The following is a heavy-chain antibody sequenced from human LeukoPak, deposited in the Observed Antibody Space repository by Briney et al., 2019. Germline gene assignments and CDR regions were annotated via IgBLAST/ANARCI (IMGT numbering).Heavy chain of an antibody. CDR2: MNPNSGNT. Sequence: ASVNVSCKASGYTFTSYGINWVRQATGQGLEWMGWMNPNSGNTGYAQKFQGRVTMTRNTSISTAYMELSSLRSEDTAVYYCARVLSSYRSRWYRLNYYGMDVWGQGTTVTVPS. CDR3: ARVLSSYRSRWYRLNYYGMDV. D-gene: IGHD6-13*01. J-gene: IGHJ6*02. V-gene: IGHV1-8*01. CDR1: GYTFTSYG.